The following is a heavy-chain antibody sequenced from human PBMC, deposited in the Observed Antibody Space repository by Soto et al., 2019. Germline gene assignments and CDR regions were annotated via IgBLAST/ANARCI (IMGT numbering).Heavy chain of an antibody. CDR1: GFTVSSKY. Sequence: GGSLRLSCAASGFTVSSKYMSWVRQAPGKGLEWVSLIESGGPTYYANFVKGRFTISRDNSKNTLYLQMNSLRAEDTAVFYCAKWATTYSHGMDVWGQGTTVTVSS. J-gene: IGHJ6*02. CDR2: IESGGPT. CDR3: AKWATTYSHGMDV. V-gene: IGHV3-66*01. D-gene: IGHD1-1*01.